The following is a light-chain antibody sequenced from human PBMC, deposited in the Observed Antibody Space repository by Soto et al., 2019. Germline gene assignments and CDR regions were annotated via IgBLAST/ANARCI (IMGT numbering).Light chain of an antibody. CDR1: HRLLGSDGKTY. CDR3: MPRTQLHPT. CDR2: EVY. V-gene: IGKV2D-29*01. Sequence: IVMTQSPLARAAPPGRPASSSCHSSHRLLGSDGKTYLSWYLPKPGHPQQILIFEVYNHFSGVSDRFSGSGSGKDGKLKIRRVEAEEGGVDYGMPRTQLHPTVGKGPQLEIK. J-gene: IGKJ5*01.